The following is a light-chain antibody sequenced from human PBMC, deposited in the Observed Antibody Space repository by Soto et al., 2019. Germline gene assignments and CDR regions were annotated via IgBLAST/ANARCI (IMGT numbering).Light chain of an antibody. Sequence: DIVMTQSPATLSVSPGERYTLSCMASQSVSSNLAWYQQKPGQAPRLLIYDASNRATGIPARFSGSGSGTDFTLTISSLEPEDFAVYYCQQRSNWPQLTVGEGTKVEIK. V-gene: IGKV3-11*01. CDR3: QQRSNWPQLT. CDR2: DAS. CDR1: QSVSSN. J-gene: IGKJ4*01.